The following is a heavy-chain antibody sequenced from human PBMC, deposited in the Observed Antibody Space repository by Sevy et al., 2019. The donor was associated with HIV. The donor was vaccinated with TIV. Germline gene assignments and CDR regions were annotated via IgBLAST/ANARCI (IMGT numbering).Heavy chain of an antibody. J-gene: IGHJ6*04. CDR1: GFTFSDHY. CDR2: TRNKANSYTT. V-gene: IGHV3-72*01. CDR3: ARSDFWSGYYGNVDV. Sequence: GGSLRLSCAASGFTFSDHYMDWVRQAPGKGLEWVGRTRNKANSYTTEYAAAVKGRFTISRDDSKNSLYLQMNSLKTEGTAVYYCARSDFWSGYYGNVDVWGKGTTVTVSS. D-gene: IGHD3-3*01.